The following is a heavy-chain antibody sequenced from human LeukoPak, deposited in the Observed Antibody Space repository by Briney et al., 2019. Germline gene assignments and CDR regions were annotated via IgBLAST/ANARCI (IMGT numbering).Heavy chain of an antibody. V-gene: IGHV3-74*01. CDR3: ANGSLSYSYSDY. D-gene: IGHD5-18*01. CDR2: INSDASIT. CDR1: GFTFSSCW. Sequence: GGSLRLSCAPSGFTFSSCWMHWVRQAPGKGLVWVSRINSDASITRYADSVKGRFTISRDNAKNTLYLQMNSLRADDTAVYSRANGSLSYSYSDYWGQGTLVTVSS. J-gene: IGHJ4*02.